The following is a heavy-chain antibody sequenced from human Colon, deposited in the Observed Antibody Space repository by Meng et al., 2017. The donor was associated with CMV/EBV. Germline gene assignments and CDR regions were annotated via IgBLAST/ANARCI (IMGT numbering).Heavy chain of an antibody. D-gene: IGHD3-3*01. V-gene: IGHV3-30*02. J-gene: IGHJ4*02. CDR3: AKDQAGGYYDFWSGCDY. CDR2: IRYDGSNK. CDR1: GFTLSSHG. Sequence: GESLKISCAASGFTLSSHGMHWVRQAPGKGLEWVAFIRYDGSNKYYADSLKGRFTISRDNYKNTLYLQMKSLRPEDTAVYYCAKDQAGGYYDFWSGCDYWGQGTLVTVSS.